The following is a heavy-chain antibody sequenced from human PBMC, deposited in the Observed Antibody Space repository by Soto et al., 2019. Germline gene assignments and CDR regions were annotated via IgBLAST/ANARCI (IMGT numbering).Heavy chain of an antibody. CDR2: IIPIFGTA. V-gene: IGHV1-69*12. D-gene: IGHD2-21*02. CDR1: GGTFSSYA. Sequence: QVQLVQSGAEVKKPGSSVKVSCKASGGTFSSYAISWVRQAPGQGLEWMGGIIPIFGTANYAQKFQGRVTITADESTGTAYMELSSLRSEDTAVYYCARAGTSCGGDCYSTWFDPWGQGTLVTVSS. J-gene: IGHJ5*02. CDR3: ARAGTSCGGDCYSTWFDP.